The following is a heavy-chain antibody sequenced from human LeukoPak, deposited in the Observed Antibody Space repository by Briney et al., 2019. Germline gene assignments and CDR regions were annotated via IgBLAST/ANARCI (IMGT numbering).Heavy chain of an antibody. CDR2: IYYSGST. J-gene: IGHJ4*02. Sequence: SETLSLTCTVSGGSISSGGYYWSWIRQHPGKGLEWIGYIYYSGSTYYNPSLKSRVTISVDTSKNQFSLKLSSVTAADTAVYYCASIVVVPAASLYYFDYWGQGTLVTVSS. D-gene: IGHD2-2*01. CDR3: ASIVVVPAASLYYFDY. CDR1: GGSISSGGYY. V-gene: IGHV4-31*03.